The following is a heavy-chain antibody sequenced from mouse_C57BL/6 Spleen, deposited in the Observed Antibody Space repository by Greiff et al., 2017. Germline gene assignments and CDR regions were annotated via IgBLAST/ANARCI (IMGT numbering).Heavy chain of an antibody. D-gene: IGHD3-2*02. J-gene: IGHJ3*01. CDR1: GYSFTDYN. CDR3: ARSKSAEATAWFAY. CDR2: INPNYGTT. Sequence: EVQLQESGPELVKPGASVKISCKASGYSFTDYNMNWVKQSTGKSLEWIGEINPNYGTTSYNQKFKGKATLTVDPSSSTAYMQLNSLTSEDSAVXYCARSKSAEATAWFAYWGQGTLVTVSA. V-gene: IGHV1-39*01.